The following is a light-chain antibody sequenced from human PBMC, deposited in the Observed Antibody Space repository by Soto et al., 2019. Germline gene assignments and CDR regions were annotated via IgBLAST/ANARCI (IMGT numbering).Light chain of an antibody. CDR1: QSVTDW. Sequence: DIQLTQSPSTLSASVGDRVTITCRASQSVTDWLAWYQQKPGKAPKLLIYDASSLESGVPSRFSGSASGTEFSLTISSLQPDDFATYYCQQYYHSCTFGQGTKVEIK. V-gene: IGKV1-5*01. CDR2: DAS. CDR3: QQYYHSCT. J-gene: IGKJ2*02.